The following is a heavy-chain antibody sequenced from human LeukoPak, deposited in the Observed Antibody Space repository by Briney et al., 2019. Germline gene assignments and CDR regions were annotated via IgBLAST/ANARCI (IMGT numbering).Heavy chain of an antibody. J-gene: IGHJ5*02. Sequence: ASVKVSCKASGYTFTGYYMHWVRQAPGQGLEWMGWINPNSGGTNYAQKFQGRVTMTRDTSISTAYMELSRLRSDDTAVYYCAREVRRYCSGGSCYYSYNWFDPWGQGTLITVSS. CDR1: GYTFTGYY. CDR3: AREVRRYCSGGSCYYSYNWFDP. D-gene: IGHD2-15*01. V-gene: IGHV1-2*02. CDR2: INPNSGGT.